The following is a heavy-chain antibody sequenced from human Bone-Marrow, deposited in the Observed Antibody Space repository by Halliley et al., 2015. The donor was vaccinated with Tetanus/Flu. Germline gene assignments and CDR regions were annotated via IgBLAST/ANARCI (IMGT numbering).Heavy chain of an antibody. CDR3: ARGSVIGVVDAAWLDP. Sequence: SLRLSCAASGFIFSDYYMSWLRQAPGKGLEWVSYISSSGTTSYTSSVKGRFTISRDNDNNSMYLQMKSLRVEDTAVYYCARGSVIGVVDAAWLDPWGQGILVTVSS. D-gene: IGHD2-15*01. V-gene: IGHV3-11*01. CDR1: GFIFSDYY. J-gene: IGHJ5*02. CDR2: ISSSGTT.